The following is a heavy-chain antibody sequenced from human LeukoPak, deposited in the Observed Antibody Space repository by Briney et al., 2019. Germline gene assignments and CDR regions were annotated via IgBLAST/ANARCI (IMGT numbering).Heavy chain of an antibody. Sequence: GRSLRLSCGASGFTFSDYSMNWVRQAPGKGLAWVASITSAGGYTYYADSVKGRFTISRDNAQNSLSLQMNSLRAEDTAVYFCATSGGFVLPNAITGNWYMDVWGRGTSVTVSS. CDR1: GFTFSDYS. CDR3: ATSGGFVLPNAITGNWYMDV. D-gene: IGHD2-2*01. J-gene: IGHJ6*03. V-gene: IGHV3-21*01. CDR2: ITSAGGYT.